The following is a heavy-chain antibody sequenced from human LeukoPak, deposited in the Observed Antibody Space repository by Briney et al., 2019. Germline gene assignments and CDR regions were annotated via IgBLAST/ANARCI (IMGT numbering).Heavy chain of an antibody. D-gene: IGHD2-21*02. CDR2: ISDTGRTT. CDR1: GVTFSSYW. V-gene: IGHV3-23*01. CDR3: AKDHDNTDYYYYFDS. Sequence: GGSLRLSCAASGVTFSSYWMHWVRQAPGKGLEWVSGISDTGRTTYYTDSVKGRFTISRDNSKNTLHLQMNSLRAEDTALYFCAKDHDNTDYYYYFDSWGQGTLVTVSS. J-gene: IGHJ4*02.